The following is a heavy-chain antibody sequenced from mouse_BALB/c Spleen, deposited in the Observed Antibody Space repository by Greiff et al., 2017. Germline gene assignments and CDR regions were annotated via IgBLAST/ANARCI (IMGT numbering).Heavy chain of an antibody. CDR2: IWGDGST. CDR1: GFSLTGYG. J-gene: IGHJ1*01. D-gene: IGHD1-1*01. V-gene: IGHV2-6-7*01. Sequence: QVQLQQSGPGLVAPSQSLSITCTVSGFSLTGYGVNWVRQPPGKGLEWLGMIWGDGSTDYNSALKSRLSISKDNSKSQVFLKMNSLQTDDTARYYGARAGPMPHYYGSGYWYFDVWGAGTTVTVSS. CDR3: ARAGPMPHYYGSGYWYFDV.